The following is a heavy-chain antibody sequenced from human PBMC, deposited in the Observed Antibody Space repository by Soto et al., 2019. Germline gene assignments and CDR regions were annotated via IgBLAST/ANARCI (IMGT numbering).Heavy chain of an antibody. CDR2: FDPEDGET. CDR1: GYSLTELS. CDR3: AAVLLGLLVSFAWEN. V-gene: IGHV1-24*01. J-gene: IGHJ4*02. D-gene: IGHD3-16*02. Sequence: ASVKVSCKVSGYSLTELSVHWVRQAPGEGVEWMGGFDPEDGETIYAQKFQGRVTMTEDTSTNTAYMELSSLRSEDTAVYYCAAVLLGLLVSFAWENWGQGPLVTVSS.